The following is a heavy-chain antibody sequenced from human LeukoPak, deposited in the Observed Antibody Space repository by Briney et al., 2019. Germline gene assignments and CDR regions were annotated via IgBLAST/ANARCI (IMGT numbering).Heavy chain of an antibody. J-gene: IGHJ4*02. CDR3: ARDAGFWSGYYEIDY. D-gene: IGHD3-3*01. CDR2: ISSSSSTI. V-gene: IGHV3-48*01. CDR1: GFTFSSYS. Sequence: GGSLRLSCAASGFTFSSYSMNWVRQAPGKGLEWVSYISSSSSTIYYADSEKGRFTISRDNAKNSLYLQMNSLRAEDTAVYYCARDAGFWSGYYEIDYWGPGTLVTVSS.